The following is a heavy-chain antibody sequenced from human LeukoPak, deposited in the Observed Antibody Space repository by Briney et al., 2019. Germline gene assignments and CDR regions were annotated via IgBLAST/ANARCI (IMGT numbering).Heavy chain of an antibody. CDR2: IYDSGST. CDR3: ARSYYDFWRKYGMDV. J-gene: IGHJ6*02. Sequence: SETLSLTCTVSGGSIRSSYYYWGWIRQPPGKGLEWIGSIYDSGSTYYNPSLKSRVTISVDTSKNQFSLKLSSVTAADTAVYYCARSYYDFWRKYGMDVWGQGTTVTVSS. CDR1: GGSIRSSYYY. D-gene: IGHD3-3*01. V-gene: IGHV4-39*01.